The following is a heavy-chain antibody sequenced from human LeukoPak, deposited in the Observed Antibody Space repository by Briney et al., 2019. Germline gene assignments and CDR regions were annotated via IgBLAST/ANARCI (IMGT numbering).Heavy chain of an antibody. Sequence: HAGGSLRLSCAASGFTISNYWILWVRQAPGKGLVWVSRINSDGRATNYADSVKGRFTISRDNAKNTLYLQMNSLRVEDTAVYYCARDFLGMDVWGQGTTVTVSS. V-gene: IGHV3-74*01. CDR1: GFTISNYW. CDR2: INSDGRAT. CDR3: ARDFLGMDV. J-gene: IGHJ6*02.